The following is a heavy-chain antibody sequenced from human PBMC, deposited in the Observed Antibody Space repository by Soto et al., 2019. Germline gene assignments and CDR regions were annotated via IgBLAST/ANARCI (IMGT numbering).Heavy chain of an antibody. Sequence: SETLSLTCTVSGGSISSGDYYWSWIRQPPGKGLEWIGYIYYSGSTYYNPSLKSRVTISVDTSKNQFSLKLSSVTAADTAVYYCARVVSGYDFWSGLDYWGQGTLVTVS. CDR2: IYYSGST. D-gene: IGHD3-3*01. CDR3: ARVVSGYDFWSGLDY. CDR1: GGSISSGDYY. J-gene: IGHJ4*02. V-gene: IGHV4-30-4*01.